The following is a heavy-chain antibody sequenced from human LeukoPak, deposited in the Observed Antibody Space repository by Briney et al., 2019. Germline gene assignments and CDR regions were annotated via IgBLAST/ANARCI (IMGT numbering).Heavy chain of an antibody. D-gene: IGHD3-16*02. CDR3: AKTGRLGELSLASGFDY. CDR2: IYPGDSDT. CDR1: GYSFTSYW. V-gene: IGHV5-51*01. Sequence: GESLKISCKGSGYSFTSYWIGWVRQMPGKGLEWMGIIYPGDSDTRYSPSFQGQVTISADKSISTAYLQWSSLKASDTAMYYCAKTGRLGELSLASGFDYWGQGTLVTVSS. J-gene: IGHJ4*02.